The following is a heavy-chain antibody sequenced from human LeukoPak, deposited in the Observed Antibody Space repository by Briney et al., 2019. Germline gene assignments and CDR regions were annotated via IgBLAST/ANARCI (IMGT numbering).Heavy chain of an antibody. D-gene: IGHD6-19*01. CDR3: ARLIYSSGWYSDY. CDR1: GGSFSGYY. Sequence: SETLSLTCAVYGGSFSGYYWSWIRQPPGKGLEWIGEINHSGSTNYNPSLKSRVTISVDTSKNQFSLKLSSVTAADTAVYYCARLIYSSGWYSDYWGQGTLVTVSS. V-gene: IGHV4-34*01. CDR2: INHSGST. J-gene: IGHJ4*02.